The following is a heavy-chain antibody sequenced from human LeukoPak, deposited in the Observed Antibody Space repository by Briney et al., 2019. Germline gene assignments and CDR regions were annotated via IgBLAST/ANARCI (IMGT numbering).Heavy chain of an antibody. Sequence: ASVKVSCKASGYTFTDYYMHWGRQAPGQGLEWMGWINPNTCGTNYAQKFQGRVTMTRDTSISTTYMELSSLRSDDTAVIYCARDSTSGYYSGGDYWGQGTLVTVSS. CDR2: INPNTCGT. CDR1: GYTFTDYY. V-gene: IGHV1-2*02. J-gene: IGHJ4*02. D-gene: IGHD3-3*01. CDR3: ARDSTSGYYSGGDY.